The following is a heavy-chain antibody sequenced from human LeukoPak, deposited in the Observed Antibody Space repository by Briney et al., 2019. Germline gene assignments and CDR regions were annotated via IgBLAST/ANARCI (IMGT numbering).Heavy chain of an antibody. CDR2: ISYDGGNK. D-gene: IGHD3-16*01. CDR1: GFTFSGYA. Sequence: PAGRSLRLSCAASGFTFSGYAMHWVRQAPGKGLEWVAVISYDGGNKYYVDSVKGRFTISRDNSRNTLYLQVNSLRAEDTAVYYCARESGEGFDYWGQGTLVTVSS. J-gene: IGHJ4*02. CDR3: ARESGEGFDY. V-gene: IGHV3-30-3*01.